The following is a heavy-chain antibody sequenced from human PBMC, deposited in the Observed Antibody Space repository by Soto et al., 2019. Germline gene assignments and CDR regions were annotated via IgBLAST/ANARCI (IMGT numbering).Heavy chain of an antibody. V-gene: IGHV4-31*03. CDR3: ARDYGGNSVDY. CDR2: IYYSGST. J-gene: IGHJ4*02. Sequence: QVQLQESGPGLVKPSQTLSLTCTVSGGSISSGGYYWSWIRQHPGKGLEWIGYIYYSGSTYYNPSHKSRVTTSVDTSKNQFSLKLSSVTAAATAVYYCARDYGGNSVDYWGQGTLVTVSS. D-gene: IGHD4-17*01. CDR1: GGSISSGGYY.